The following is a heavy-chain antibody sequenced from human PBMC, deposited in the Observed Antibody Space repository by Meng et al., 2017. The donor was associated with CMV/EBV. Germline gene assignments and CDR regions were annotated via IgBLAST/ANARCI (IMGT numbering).Heavy chain of an antibody. CDR3: ARGRGFCSSTSCYSRYYYYYGMDV. CDR1: GGSFSGYY. J-gene: IGHJ6*02. D-gene: IGHD2-2*01. Sequence: SETLSLTCAVYGGSFSGYYWSWIRQPPGKGLEWIGEINHSGSTNYNPYLKSRVTISVDTSKNQFSLKLSSVTAADTAVYYCARGRGFCSSTSCYSRYYYYYGMDVWGQGTTVTVSS. V-gene: IGHV4-34*01. CDR2: INHSGST.